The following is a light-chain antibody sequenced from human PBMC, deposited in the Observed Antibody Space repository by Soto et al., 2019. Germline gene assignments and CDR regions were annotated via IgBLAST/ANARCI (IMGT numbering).Light chain of an antibody. CDR1: SSDIGAYDY. Sequence: QSVLTQPASVSGSPGQSITISCTGSSSDIGAYDYVSWYQQRPVKAPKLMIFDVTNRPSGVSDRFSGSKSGNTASLTISGLQTGDEADYYCSSYTSSSTPYVFGTGTKLTVL. V-gene: IGLV2-14*01. CDR2: DVT. J-gene: IGLJ1*01. CDR3: SSYTSSSTPYV.